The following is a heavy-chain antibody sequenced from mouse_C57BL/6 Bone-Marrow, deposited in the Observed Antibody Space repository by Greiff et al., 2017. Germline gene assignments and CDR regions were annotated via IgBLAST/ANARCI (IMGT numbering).Heavy chain of an antibody. Sequence: EVHLVESGGGLVQPGGSLKLSCAASGFTFSDYGMAWVRQAPRKGPEWVAFISNLAYSIYYADTVTGRFTISRANAKNTLYLEMSSLRAEDASMYYCASRLRFYAMDYWGQGTSVTVSS. CDR3: ASRLRFYAMDY. CDR1: GFTFSDYG. J-gene: IGHJ4*01. D-gene: IGHD1-1*01. CDR2: ISNLAYSI. V-gene: IGHV5-15*01.